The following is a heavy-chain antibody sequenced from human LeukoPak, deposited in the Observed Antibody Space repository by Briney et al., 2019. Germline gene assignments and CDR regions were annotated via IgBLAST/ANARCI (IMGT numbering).Heavy chain of an antibody. CDR3: ARWHYDFWSGYPDY. D-gene: IGHD3-3*01. V-gene: IGHV4-34*01. CDR2: INHSGST. Sequence: SETLSLTCAVYGGSFSGYYWSLIRQPPGKGLEWIGEINHSGSTNYNPSLKSRVTISVDTSKNQFSLKLSSVTAADTAVYYCARWHYDFWSGYPDYWGQGTLVTVSS. CDR1: GGSFSGYY. J-gene: IGHJ4*02.